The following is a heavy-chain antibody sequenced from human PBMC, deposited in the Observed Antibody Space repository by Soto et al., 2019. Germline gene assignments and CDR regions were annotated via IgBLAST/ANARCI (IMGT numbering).Heavy chain of an antibody. Sequence: GGSLRLSCAASAFTFSSYGMHWVRQAPGKGLEWVAVISYDGSNKYYADSVKGRFTISRDNSKNTLYLQMNSLRAEDTAVYYCAKEESYYGSGSGYMDVWGKGTTVTVSS. D-gene: IGHD3-10*01. V-gene: IGHV3-30*18. CDR2: ISYDGSNK. CDR1: AFTFSSYG. J-gene: IGHJ6*03. CDR3: AKEESYYGSGSGYMDV.